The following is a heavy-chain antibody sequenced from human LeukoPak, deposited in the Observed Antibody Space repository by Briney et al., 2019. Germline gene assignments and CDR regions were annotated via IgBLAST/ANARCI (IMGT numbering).Heavy chain of an antibody. D-gene: IGHD2-2*01. CDR2: IYYSGST. V-gene: IGHV4-34*01. CDR1: GGSFSGYY. CDR3: ARRGRSSTRYFDY. Sequence: PSETLSLTCAVYGGSFSGYYWSWIRQPPGKGLEWIGSIYYSGSTYYNPSLKSRVTISVDTSKNQFSLKLSSVTAADTAVYYCARRGRSSTRYFDYWGQGTLVTVSS. J-gene: IGHJ4*02.